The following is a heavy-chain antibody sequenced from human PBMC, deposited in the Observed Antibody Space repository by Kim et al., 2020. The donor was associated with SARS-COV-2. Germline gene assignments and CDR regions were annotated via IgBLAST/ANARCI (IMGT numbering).Heavy chain of an antibody. Sequence: SETLSLTCTVSGGSFNSGPFYWSWIRQRPGKGLEWLGYIYNSGTTYYNPSLRSRISMSVVTSESQFSLRLSSLTAADTAVYYCARVSRPRDCGGDCYFLFYLDFWGQGALVTVSS. CDR1: GGSFNSGPFY. CDR2: IYNSGTT. CDR3: ARVSRPRDCGGDCYFLFYLDF. J-gene: IGHJ4*02. V-gene: IGHV4-31*03. D-gene: IGHD2-21*02.